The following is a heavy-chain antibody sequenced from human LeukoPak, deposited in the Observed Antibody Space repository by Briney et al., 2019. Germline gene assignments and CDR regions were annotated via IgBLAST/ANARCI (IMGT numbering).Heavy chain of an antibody. J-gene: IGHJ6*03. D-gene: IGHD6-13*01. CDR3: ARDYSSSWDPYYYYYMDV. V-gene: IGHV1-46*01. CDR2: INPSGGST. CDR1: GYTFTSYY. Sequence: GASVTVSCKASGYTFTSYYMHWVRQAPGQGLEWMGIINPSGGSTSYAQKFQGRVTMTRDMSTSTVYMELSSLRSEDTAVYYCARDYSSSWDPYYYYYMDVWGKGTTVTVSS.